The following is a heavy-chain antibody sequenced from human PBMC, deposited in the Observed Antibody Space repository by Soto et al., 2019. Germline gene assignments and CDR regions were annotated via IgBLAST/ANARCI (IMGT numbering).Heavy chain of an antibody. D-gene: IGHD2-2*03. CDR1: GGSISSGGYS. CDR3: ARAGGYCSSTSCYFSYYYYYGMDV. J-gene: IGHJ6*02. CDR2: IYHSGST. V-gene: IGHV4-30-2*01. Sequence: QLQLQESGSGLVKPSQTLSLTCAVSGGSISSGGYSWSWIRQPPGKGLEWIGYIYHSGSTYYNPCLKSRVTISVDRSKNQFSLKLRSVTAADTAVYYCARAGGYCSSTSCYFSYYYYYGMDVWGQGTTVTVSS.